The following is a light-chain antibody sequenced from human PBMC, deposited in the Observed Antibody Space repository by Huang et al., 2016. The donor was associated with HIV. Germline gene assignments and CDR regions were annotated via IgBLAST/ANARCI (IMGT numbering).Light chain of an antibody. Sequence: DIQMTQSPSSLSAFIGDRVIINCRASQNITRYLNWYQQKPGKAPKLLIYTTSTLQSGVPSTFSGSGSGTDCSLTITNLQPEDSATYYCQQSARTPRTFGQGTKVEIK. CDR3: QQSARTPRT. CDR2: TTS. V-gene: IGKV1-39*01. J-gene: IGKJ2*01. CDR1: QNITRY.